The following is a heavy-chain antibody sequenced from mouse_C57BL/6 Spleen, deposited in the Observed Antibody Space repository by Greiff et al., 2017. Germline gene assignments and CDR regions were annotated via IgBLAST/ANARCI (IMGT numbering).Heavy chain of an antibody. J-gene: IGHJ3*01. CDR2: IWGDGST. D-gene: IGHD2-5*01. CDR3: AIYSSNSGAWFAY. CDR1: GFSLTSYG. Sequence: VQLQESGPGLVAPSQSLSITCTVSGFSLTSYGVSWVRQPPGKGLEWLGVIWGDGSTNYHSALISRLSISKDNSQSQVFLKLNSLQTDDTATYYSAIYSSNSGAWFAYWGQETLVTVSA. V-gene: IGHV2-3*01.